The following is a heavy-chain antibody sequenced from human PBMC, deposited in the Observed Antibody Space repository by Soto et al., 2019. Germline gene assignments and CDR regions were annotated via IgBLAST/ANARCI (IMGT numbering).Heavy chain of an antibody. Sequence: QVQLVQSGAEVKKPGASVKVSCKASGYTFTGYYMHWVRQAPGQGLEWMGWINPNSGGTNYAQKFQGRVTMTKDTCISAASMELSRMRSDDTALYFCAREGGGDYEVTTQGIDYWVQGPLATVSS. CDR1: GYTFTGYY. D-gene: IGHD4-17*01. CDR3: AREGGGDYEVTTQGIDY. V-gene: IGHV1-2*02. J-gene: IGHJ4*02. CDR2: INPNSGGT.